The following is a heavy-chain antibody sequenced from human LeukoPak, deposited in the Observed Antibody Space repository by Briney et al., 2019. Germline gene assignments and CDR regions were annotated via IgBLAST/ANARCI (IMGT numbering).Heavy chain of an antibody. CDR3: ARGPVVVAAPPDY. Sequence: PGGSLRLSCAASGFTFSSYGMSWVRQAPGKGLEWVSAISGSGGSTYYADSVKGRFTISRDNSKNTLYLQMNSLRAEDTAVYYCARGPVVVAAPPDYWGQGTLVTVSS. D-gene: IGHD2-15*01. J-gene: IGHJ4*02. V-gene: IGHV3-23*01. CDR1: GFTFSSYG. CDR2: ISGSGGST.